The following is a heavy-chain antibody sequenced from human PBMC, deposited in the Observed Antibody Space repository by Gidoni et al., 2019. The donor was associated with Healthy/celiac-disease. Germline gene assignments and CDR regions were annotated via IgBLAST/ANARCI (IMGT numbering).Heavy chain of an antibody. J-gene: IGHJ6*02. D-gene: IGHD3-10*01. Sequence: QVQLVQSGAAVKQPGSSVKVSCKASGGTFSTYGISGVRQAPGPGLEWVGGIVPVFGTGDYAQKFQGRVTITADESTSTAYMELSNLRSEDTAVYYCARKGERWDVLEKFYFGVDVWGQGTTVTVSS. CDR3: ARKGERWDVLEKFYFGVDV. CDR2: IVPVFGTG. V-gene: IGHV1-69*01. CDR1: GGTFSTYG.